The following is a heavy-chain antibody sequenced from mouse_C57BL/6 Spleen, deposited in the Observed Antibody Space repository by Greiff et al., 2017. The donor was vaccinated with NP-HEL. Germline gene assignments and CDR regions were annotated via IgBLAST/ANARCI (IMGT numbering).Heavy chain of an antibody. V-gene: IGHV1-9*01. D-gene: IGHD1-1*01. CDR1: GYTFTGYW. CDR2: ILPGSGST. CDR3: ARRGSSSYWYFDV. Sequence: QVQLQQSGAELMKPGASVKLSCKATGYTFTGYWIEWVKQRPGHGLEWIGEILPGSGSTNYNEKFKGKATFTADTSSNTAYMQLSSLTTEDSAIYDCARRGSSSYWYFDVWGTGTTVTVSS. J-gene: IGHJ1*03.